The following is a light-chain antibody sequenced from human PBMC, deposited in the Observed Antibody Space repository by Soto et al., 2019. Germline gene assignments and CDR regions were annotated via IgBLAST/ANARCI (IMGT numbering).Light chain of an antibody. Sequence: IQLTQNPSSLSASVGDRVTISFRASQGISSYLACYQQKPGKAPKLLIYAASTLQSGVSSRFSGSGSGTDFTHTISSLQPEDFATYYCQQLNFYPITFGQGTRLEIK. V-gene: IGKV1-9*01. CDR2: AAS. CDR1: QGISSY. CDR3: QQLNFYPIT. J-gene: IGKJ5*01.